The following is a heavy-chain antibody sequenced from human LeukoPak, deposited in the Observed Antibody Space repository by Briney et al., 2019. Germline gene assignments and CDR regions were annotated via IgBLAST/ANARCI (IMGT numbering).Heavy chain of an antibody. CDR2: INPNSGGT. CDR1: GYTFTGYC. CDR3: ARENYDFWSGPLYNWFDP. Sequence: ASVKVSCKASGYTFTGYCMHWVRQAPGQGLEWMGWINPNSGGTNYAQKFQGRVTMTRDTSISTAYMELSRLRSDDTAVYYCARENYDFWSGPLYNWFDPWGQGTLVTVSS. D-gene: IGHD3-3*01. V-gene: IGHV1-2*02. J-gene: IGHJ5*02.